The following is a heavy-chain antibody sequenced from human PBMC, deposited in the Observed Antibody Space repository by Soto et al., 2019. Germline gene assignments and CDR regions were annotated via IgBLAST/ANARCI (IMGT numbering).Heavy chain of an antibody. CDR3: TTEVEYDVLVPAAIRQDYYYYGMDV. CDR2: IKSKTDGGTT. CDR1: GFPFSKAW. Sequence: SGGAPRISCAAPGFPFSKAWVGWVRQAPGEGAGGGGRIKSKTDGGTTDYAAPVKGRFTISRDDSKNTLYLQMNSLKTEDTAVYYCTTEVEYDVLVPAAIRQDYYYYGMDVWGQGTTVTVSS. V-gene: IGHV3-15*01. D-gene: IGHD2-2*01. J-gene: IGHJ6*02.